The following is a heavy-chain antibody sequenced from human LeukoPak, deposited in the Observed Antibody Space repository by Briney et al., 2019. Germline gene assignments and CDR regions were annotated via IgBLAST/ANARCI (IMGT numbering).Heavy chain of an antibody. J-gene: IGHJ5*02. CDR1: GDSISSYY. D-gene: IGHD4-11*01. CDR3: ARGISTVTPYNWFDP. CDR2: IYHSGST. Sequence: PSETLSLTCTVSGDSISSYYWSWIRQPPGKGLEWIGYIYHSGSTYYNPSLKSRVTISVDTSKNQFSLKLSSVTAADTAVYYCARGISTVTPYNWFDPWGQGTLVTVSS. V-gene: IGHV4-30-2*05.